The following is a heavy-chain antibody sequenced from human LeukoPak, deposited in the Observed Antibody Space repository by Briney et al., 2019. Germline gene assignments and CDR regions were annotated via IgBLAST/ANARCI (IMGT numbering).Heavy chain of an antibody. CDR2: ICNGRTT. CDR1: GDSISSITYY. CDR3: ARDRVVTAIHYYYGMDV. V-gene: IGHV4-39*02. Sequence: PSETLSLTCTVSGDSISSITYYWAWIRRPPGKGLEWIGSICNGRTTYYNPSLKGRVTMSIDTSKNQFSLKLTSVTAADTAVYYCARDRVVTAIHYYYGMDVWGQGTTVTVSS. D-gene: IGHD2-21*02. J-gene: IGHJ6*02.